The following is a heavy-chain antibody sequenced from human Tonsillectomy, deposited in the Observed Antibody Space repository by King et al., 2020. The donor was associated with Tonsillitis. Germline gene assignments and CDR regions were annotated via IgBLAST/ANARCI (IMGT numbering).Heavy chain of an antibody. Sequence: VQLQESGPGLVKPSETLSLTCTVSGGSISSYYWSWIRQPPGKGLEWIGYIYYSGSTNYNPSLKSRVTISVDTSQNQFSLRLSSVTAADTAVYYCARDLLGWYFDLWGRGTLVTVSS. V-gene: IGHV4-59*01. J-gene: IGHJ2*01. D-gene: IGHD2-15*01. CDR3: ARDLLGWYFDL. CDR2: IYYSGST. CDR1: GGSISSYY.